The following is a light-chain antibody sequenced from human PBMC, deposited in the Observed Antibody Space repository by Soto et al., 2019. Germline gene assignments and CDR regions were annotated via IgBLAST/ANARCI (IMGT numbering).Light chain of an antibody. Sequence: QPVLTQPPSASGTPGQRVTISCSGSNSNIGSNSVNWYRHLSGTAPKLLIYSNSQRPSGVPDRFSGSRSGTSASLAISGLQSEDEADYYCAAWDDSLNGVVFGGGTKLTVL. J-gene: IGLJ2*01. CDR1: NSNIGSNS. CDR2: SNS. V-gene: IGLV1-44*01. CDR3: AAWDDSLNGVV.